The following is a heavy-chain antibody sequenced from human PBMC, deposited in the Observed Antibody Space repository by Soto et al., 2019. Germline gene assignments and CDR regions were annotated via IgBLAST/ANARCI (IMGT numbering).Heavy chain of an antibody. D-gene: IGHD3-3*01. Sequence: EVQLLESGGGLVQPGGSLRLSCAASGFTLSSYAMSWVRQAPGKGLEWVSAITGSGDSTYYADSVKGRFTVSRDNSENTLYLQMNSLRAEDTAVYYCAKVFVFTIREGFDYWGLGTLVTVSS. CDR1: GFTLSSYA. V-gene: IGHV3-23*01. CDR2: ITGSGDST. CDR3: AKVFVFTIREGFDY. J-gene: IGHJ4*02.